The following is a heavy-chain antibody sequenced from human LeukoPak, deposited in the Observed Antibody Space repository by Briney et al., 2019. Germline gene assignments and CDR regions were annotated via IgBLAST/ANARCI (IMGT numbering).Heavy chain of an antibody. V-gene: IGHV3-7*01. D-gene: IGHD2-15*01. CDR3: ARWARYCSSGSCYSWFDP. CDR2: RKLDGSEE. J-gene: IGHJ5*02. CDR1: GFTFRSYW. Sequence: GGSLRLSCAASGFTFRSYWMSWVRQAPGKGLEWVANRKLDGSEEYYVDSVKGRFTISSDNAKNSLYLQMNSQRVDDTAVYYCARWARYCSSGSCYSWFDPWGQGTLVTVSS.